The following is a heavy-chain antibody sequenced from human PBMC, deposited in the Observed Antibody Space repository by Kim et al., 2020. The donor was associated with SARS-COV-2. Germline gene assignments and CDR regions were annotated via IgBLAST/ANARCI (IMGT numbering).Heavy chain of an antibody. Sequence: SETLSLTCTVSGGSISSSSYYWGWIRQPPGKGLEWIGSIYYSGSTYYNPSLKSRVTISVDTSKNQFSLKLSSVTAADTAVYYCARRVTMVRGVIMWDAFDIWGQGTMVTVSS. D-gene: IGHD3-10*01. J-gene: IGHJ3*02. CDR2: IYYSGST. CDR1: GGSISSSSYY. V-gene: IGHV4-39*01. CDR3: ARRVTMVRGVIMWDAFDI.